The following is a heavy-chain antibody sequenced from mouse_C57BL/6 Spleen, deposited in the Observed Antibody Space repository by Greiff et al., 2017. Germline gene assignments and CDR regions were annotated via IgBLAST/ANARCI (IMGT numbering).Heavy chain of an antibody. CDR1: GFTFSDYY. D-gene: IGHD2-4*01. CDR3: ARVYYDYLFDY. V-gene: IGHV5-16*01. J-gene: IGHJ2*01. Sequence: EVQLVESEGGLVQPGSSMKLSCTASGFTFSDYYMAWVRQVPEKGLEWVANINYDGSSTYYLDSLKSRFIISRDNAKNILYLQMSSLKSEDTATYYCARVYYDYLFDYWGQGTTLTVSS. CDR2: INYDGSST.